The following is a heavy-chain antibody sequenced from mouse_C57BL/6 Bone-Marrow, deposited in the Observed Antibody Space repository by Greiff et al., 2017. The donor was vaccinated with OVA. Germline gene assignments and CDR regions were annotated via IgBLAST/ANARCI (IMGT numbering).Heavy chain of an antibody. V-gene: IGHV14-4*01. J-gene: IGHJ1*03. D-gene: IGHD2-4*01. CDR2: IDPENGDT. Sequence: EVQLQQSGAELVRPGASVKLSCTASGFNIKDDYMHWVKQRPEQGLEWIGWIDPENGDTEYASKFQGKAPITADTSSNTAYLQLSSLTSADTAVYYCTTGLRRYFDVWGTGTTVTVSS. CDR3: TTGLRRYFDV. CDR1: GFNIKDDY.